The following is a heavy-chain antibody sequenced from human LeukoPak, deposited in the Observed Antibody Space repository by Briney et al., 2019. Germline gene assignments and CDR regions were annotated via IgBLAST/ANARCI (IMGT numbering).Heavy chain of an antibody. J-gene: IGHJ4*02. CDR1: GFTVSSTY. CDR3: ARDHSSGYIDY. CDR2: IYSDGST. Sequence: GGSLRLSCAASGFTVSSTYMTWVRQAPGKGLGWVSVIYSDGSTYYADSVKGRFTVSRDNSKNTLYLQMNSLRAEDTAVYYCARDHSSGYIDYWGQGTLATVSS. D-gene: IGHD3-22*01. V-gene: IGHV3-53*05.